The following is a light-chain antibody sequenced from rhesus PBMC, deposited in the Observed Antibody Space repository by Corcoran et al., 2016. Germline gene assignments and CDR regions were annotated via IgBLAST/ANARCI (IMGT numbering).Light chain of an antibody. J-gene: IGKJ1*01. V-gene: IGKV1-19*01. CDR2: SAS. CDR3: QQYDTLPWT. Sequence: DIQMTQSPSSLSASVGDKVTISCHASQGISSWVAWYQQKPGKPPKPLIHSASSLETGVPSRFSGSGWGADYTLTIRNLAPEDLGTYYCQQYDTLPWTFGQGTKVEIK. CDR1: QGISSW.